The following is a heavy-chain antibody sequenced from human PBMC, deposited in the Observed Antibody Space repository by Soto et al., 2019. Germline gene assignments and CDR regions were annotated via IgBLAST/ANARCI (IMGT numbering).Heavy chain of an antibody. CDR3: TREDY. CDR1: GFSFTNFV. V-gene: IGHV1-3*01. CDR2: ISAGNGDT. J-gene: IGHJ4*02. Sequence: QVQFVQSGTEVKKPGASVKVSCKTSGFSFTNFVLHWVHQAPGRSLEWMGWISAGNGDTQYSQNFQGRATITRDTSATTTFLELSSLTYEDTAIYYCTREDYWGPGTVVTVSS.